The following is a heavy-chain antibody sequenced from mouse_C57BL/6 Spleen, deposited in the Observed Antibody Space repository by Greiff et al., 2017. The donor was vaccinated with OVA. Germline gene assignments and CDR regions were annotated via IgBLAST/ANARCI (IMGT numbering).Heavy chain of an antibody. D-gene: IGHD4-1*01. CDR2: INPNNGGT. Sequence: EVQRVESGPELVKPGASVKIPCKASGYTFTDYNMDWVKQSHGKSLEWIGDINPNNGGTIYNQKFKGKATLTVDKSSSTAYMELRSLTSEDTAVYYCARPANWDVYFDYWGQGTTLTVSS. CDR3: ARPANWDVYFDY. CDR1: GYTFTDYN. J-gene: IGHJ2*01. V-gene: IGHV1-18*01.